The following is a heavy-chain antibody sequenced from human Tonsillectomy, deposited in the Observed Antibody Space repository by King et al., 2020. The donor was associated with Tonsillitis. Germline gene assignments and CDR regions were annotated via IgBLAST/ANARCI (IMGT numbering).Heavy chain of an antibody. V-gene: IGHV1-18*01. J-gene: IGHJ5*02. CDR3: ARGVSVVVSATHQNWFDP. D-gene: IGHD2-2*01. Sequence: VQLVESGAEVKKPGASVKVSCKASGYTFTSYGITWVRQAPGQGLEWMGWISTYNGNTNYAQKLQGRVTMTTDTSTTTAYMELRSLRSDDTAVYYCARGVSVVVSATHQNWFDPWGQGTLVTVSS. CDR1: GYTFTSYG. CDR2: ISTYNGNT.